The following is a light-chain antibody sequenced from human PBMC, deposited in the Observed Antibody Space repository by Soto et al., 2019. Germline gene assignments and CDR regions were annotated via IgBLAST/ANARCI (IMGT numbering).Light chain of an antibody. CDR1: QDISNY. Sequence: DIQMTQSPSSLSASVGDRVTITCQASQDISNYLNWYQQKPGKAPKLLIYDASNLETGVPSRFSGSGSGTDFTFTISSLQPEDIATYYCQQYDTLPFTVGPGTKVDIK. CDR2: DAS. V-gene: IGKV1-33*01. CDR3: QQYDTLPFT. J-gene: IGKJ3*01.